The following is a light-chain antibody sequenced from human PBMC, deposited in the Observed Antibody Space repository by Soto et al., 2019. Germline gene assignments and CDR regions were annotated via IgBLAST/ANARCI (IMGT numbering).Light chain of an antibody. J-gene: IGLJ2*01. V-gene: IGLV1-44*01. CDR3: AAWDDSLSVVV. CDR1: SSNIGNNA. Sequence: QSALTQPPSASGTPGQRFTISCSGSSSNIGNNAVNWYQQLPGTAPKLLIYYNDQRPSGVPDRFSGSRSGTSASLAISGLQSEDEAVYYCAAWDDSLSVVVFGGGTKLTVL. CDR2: YND.